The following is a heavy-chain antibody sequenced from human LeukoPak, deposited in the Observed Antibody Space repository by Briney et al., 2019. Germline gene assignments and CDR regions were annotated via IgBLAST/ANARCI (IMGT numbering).Heavy chain of an antibody. CDR3: AREEWELLPPYYYYGMDV. CDR1: GFTFSSYS. CDR2: ISSSSSYI. Sequence: GGSLRLSCAASGFTFSSYSMNWVRQAPGKGLEWVSSISSSSSYIYYADSVKGRFTISRDNSKNTLYLQMNSLRAEDTAVYYCAREEWELLPPYYYYGMDVWGQGTTVTVSS. D-gene: IGHD1-26*01. J-gene: IGHJ6*02. V-gene: IGHV3-21*01.